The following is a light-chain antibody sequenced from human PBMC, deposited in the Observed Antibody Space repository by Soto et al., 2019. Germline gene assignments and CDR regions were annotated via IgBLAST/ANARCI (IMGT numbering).Light chain of an antibody. V-gene: IGLV1-47*01. CDR1: SSNIGSNY. CDR3: AAWDDSLSGL. J-gene: IGLJ3*02. CDR2: RNN. Sequence: QSVLTQPPSASGTPGQRVPISCSGSSSNIGSNYVYWYQQLPGTAPQLLIYRNNQRPSGVPDRFSGSKSGTSASLAISGLRFEDEPYYYCAAWDDSLSGLFGGGTKLTVL.